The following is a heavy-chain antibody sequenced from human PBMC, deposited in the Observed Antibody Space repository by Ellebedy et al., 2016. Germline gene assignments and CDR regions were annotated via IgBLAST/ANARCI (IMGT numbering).Heavy chain of an antibody. CDR3: ARSRTIFGVVTYYYYGMDV. V-gene: IGHV4-34*01. D-gene: IGHD3-3*01. Sequence: SETLSLTXAVYGGSFSGYYWSWIRQPPGKGLEWIGEINHSGSTNYNPSLKSRVTISVDTSKNQFSLKLSSVTAADTAVYYCARSRTIFGVVTYYYYGMDVWGQGTTVTVSS. J-gene: IGHJ6*02. CDR1: GGSFSGYY. CDR2: INHSGST.